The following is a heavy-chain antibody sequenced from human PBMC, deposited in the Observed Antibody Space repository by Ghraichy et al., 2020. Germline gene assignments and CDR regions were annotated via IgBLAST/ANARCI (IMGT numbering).Heavy chain of an antibody. CDR1: GGSISSSTYY. V-gene: IGHV4-39*01. D-gene: IGHD3-10*01. Sequence: SETLSLTCTVSGGSISSSTYYWGWIRQPPGKGLEWIGSIYYSGSTYYNPSLKSGVTISVDTSKNQFSLKLSSVTAADTAVYYCARHDGLIRGVIIILNWFDPWGQGTLVTVSS. J-gene: IGHJ5*02. CDR2: IYYSGST. CDR3: ARHDGLIRGVIIILNWFDP.